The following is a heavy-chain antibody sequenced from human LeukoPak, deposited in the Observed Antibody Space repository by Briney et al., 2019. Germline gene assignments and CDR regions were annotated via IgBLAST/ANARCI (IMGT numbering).Heavy chain of an antibody. J-gene: IGHJ4*02. CDR3: ARGPSGYHNP. V-gene: IGHV3-53*01. CDR1: GFTVSGNY. D-gene: IGHD5-12*01. CDR2: TYSGGTT. Sequence: GGSLRLSCTASGFTVSGNYMNWVRQAPGKGLEWVSVTYSGGTTYYTDSVKGRFTISRDTSMNTLYLQMNSLRAEDTAVYYCARGPSGYHNPGGQGTLVTVSS.